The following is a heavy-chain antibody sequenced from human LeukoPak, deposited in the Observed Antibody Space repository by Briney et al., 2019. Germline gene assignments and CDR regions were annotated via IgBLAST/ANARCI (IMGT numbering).Heavy chain of an antibody. Sequence: GGSLRLSCSAYGTTLSSHAMHWVRQAPGKGLEYVSAISSNGGTTYYADSVKGRFTISRDNSKNTLSLQMSSLRPEDTAVYYCVKDLGLTEYYTAFDFWGRGTLVTVSS. CDR1: GTTLSSHA. CDR3: VKDLGLTEYYTAFDF. V-gene: IGHV3-64D*06. J-gene: IGHJ4*02. D-gene: IGHD3-9*01. CDR2: ISSNGGTT.